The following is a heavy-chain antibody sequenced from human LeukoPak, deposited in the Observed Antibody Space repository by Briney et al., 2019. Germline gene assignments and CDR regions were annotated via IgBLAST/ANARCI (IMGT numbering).Heavy chain of an antibody. V-gene: IGHV3-7*04. CDR1: GFTFSSFA. CDR2: IKQDGSKK. Sequence: GRSLRLSCAASGFTFSSFAMHWVRQAPGKGLEWVANIKQDGSKKSYVDSVKGRFTISRDNAKNSLYLQMNSLRAEDTAIYYCTRVGYIDEGIDYWGQGTLVTVSS. J-gene: IGHJ4*02. CDR3: TRVGYIDEGIDY. D-gene: IGHD5-24*01.